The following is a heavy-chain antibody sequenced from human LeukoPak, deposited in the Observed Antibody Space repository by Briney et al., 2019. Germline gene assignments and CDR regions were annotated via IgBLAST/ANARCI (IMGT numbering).Heavy chain of an antibody. Sequence: AGGSLRLSCAASGFTFDDYAMHWVRQAPGKGLEWVSGISWNSGSIGYADSVKGRFTISRDNSKNTLYLQMNSLRAEDTAVYYCARDLFFDYWGQGTLVTVSS. CDR3: ARDLFFDY. CDR2: ISWNSGSI. J-gene: IGHJ4*02. CDR1: GFTFDDYA. V-gene: IGHV3-9*01.